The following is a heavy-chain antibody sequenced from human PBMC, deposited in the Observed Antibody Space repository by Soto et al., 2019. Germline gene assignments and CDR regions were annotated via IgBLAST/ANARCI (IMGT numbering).Heavy chain of an antibody. V-gene: IGHV4-4*02. J-gene: IGHJ5*02. D-gene: IGHD2-2*01. Sequence: SETLSLTCAVSGGSTSSSNWWNWVRQPPGRGLEWIGEIHHSGSTNYNPSLKSRVTISVDKSKNQFSLKLNSVTAADTAVYYCARVRQGCSSTSCYFDPWGQGTLVTVSS. CDR1: GGSTSSSNW. CDR3: ARVRQGCSSTSCYFDP. CDR2: IHHSGST.